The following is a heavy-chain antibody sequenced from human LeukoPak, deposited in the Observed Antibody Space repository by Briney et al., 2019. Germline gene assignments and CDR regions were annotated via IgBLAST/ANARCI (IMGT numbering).Heavy chain of an antibody. D-gene: IGHD3-10*01. Sequence: SETLSLTCAVYGGSFSGYYWSWIRQPPGKGLEWIGEINHSGSTNYNPSLKSRVTISVDTSKNQFSLKLSSVTAADTAVYYCARVRYYRSGSYPYFNYWGQGTLVTVSS. CDR2: INHSGST. CDR1: GGSFSGYY. V-gene: IGHV4-34*01. CDR3: ARVRYYRSGSYPYFNY. J-gene: IGHJ4*02.